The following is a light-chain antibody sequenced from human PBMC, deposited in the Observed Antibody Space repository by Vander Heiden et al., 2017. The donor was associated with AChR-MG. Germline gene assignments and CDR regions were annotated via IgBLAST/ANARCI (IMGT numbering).Light chain of an antibody. Sequence: EIVLTQSPGTLPLSPGERATLSCRASQSVTSYLAWYQQKPGQSPRLLIYGASSRATGIPDRFSGSGSGTDFTLTISRLEPEDFAVYYCQQYGSSLQWTFGQGTKVEIK. CDR3: QQYGSSLQWT. J-gene: IGKJ1*01. CDR2: GAS. V-gene: IGKV3-20*01. CDR1: QSVTSY.